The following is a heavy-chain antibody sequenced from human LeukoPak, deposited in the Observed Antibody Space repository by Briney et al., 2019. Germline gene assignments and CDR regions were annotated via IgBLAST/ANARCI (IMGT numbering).Heavy chain of an antibody. CDR2: IIPIFGTA. J-gene: IGHJ6*03. D-gene: IGHD4-11*01. V-gene: IGHV1-69*06. Sequence: ASVKVSCKASGGTFSSYAISWVRQAPGQGLEWMGGIIPIFGTANYAQKFQGRVTITADKSTSTAYMELSSLRSEDTAVYYCAADRPTVTTSSYYYYYMDVWGKGTTVTVSS. CDR3: AADRPTVTTSSYYYYYMDV. CDR1: GGTFSSYA.